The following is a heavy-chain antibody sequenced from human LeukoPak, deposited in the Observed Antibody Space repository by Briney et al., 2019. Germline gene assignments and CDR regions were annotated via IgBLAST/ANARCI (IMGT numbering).Heavy chain of an antibody. V-gene: IGHV4-39*01. CDR1: GGSISSSSYY. CDR2: IYYSGST. Sequence: PSETLSLTCTVSGGSISSSSYYWGWIRQPPGKGLEWIGSIYYSGSTYYNPSLKSRVTISVDTSKNQFSLKLSSVTAADTAVYYRARTTSSSWYLYWGQGTLVTVSS. J-gene: IGHJ4*02. D-gene: IGHD6-13*01. CDR3: ARTTSSSWYLY.